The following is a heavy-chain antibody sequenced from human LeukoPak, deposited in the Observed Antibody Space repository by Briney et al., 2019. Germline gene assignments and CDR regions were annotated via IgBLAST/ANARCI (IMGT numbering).Heavy chain of an antibody. Sequence: ASMKVSCKASGYTFTSYGISWVRQAPGQGLEWMGWISLYNGNTNYAQKLQGRVTMTTDTSTSTAYMELRSLRADDTAVYYCARGARYYYGSGSYYNLYWGQGTLVTVSS. CDR3: ARGARYYYGSGSYYNLY. D-gene: IGHD3-10*01. CDR2: ISLYNGNT. V-gene: IGHV1-18*01. J-gene: IGHJ4*02. CDR1: GYTFTSYG.